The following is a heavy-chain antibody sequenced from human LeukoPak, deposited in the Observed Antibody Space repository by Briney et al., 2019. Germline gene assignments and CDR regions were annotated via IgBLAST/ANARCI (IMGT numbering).Heavy chain of an antibody. J-gene: IGHJ4*02. CDR1: GYTFTSFD. D-gene: IGHD3-22*01. CDR2: MNPNSGNT. V-gene: IGHV1-8*01. Sequence: ASVKVSCKASGYTFTSFDINWVRQATGQGLEWMGWMNPNSGNTGYAQKFQGRVTMTRNTSITTAYMELSSLRSENTAFYYCARGVHVRVYDSNPHYGHYWGQGTLVTVSS. CDR3: ARGVHVRVYDSNPHYGHY.